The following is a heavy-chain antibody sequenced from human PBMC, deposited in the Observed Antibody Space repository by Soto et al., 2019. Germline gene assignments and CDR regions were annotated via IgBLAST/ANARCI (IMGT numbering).Heavy chain of an antibody. J-gene: IGHJ4*02. CDR1: NGSFSDYF. CDR3: ARGKPTRPLYSFDT. V-gene: IGHV4-34*01. CDR2: IKESGFA. Sequence: SETLSLTCGVYNGSFSDYFWNWIRQPPGKGLEWIGEIKESGFATYNPSLKRRVTMSVDTANNQFSLKVTSVTAADTAVYSCARGKPTRPLYSFDTWGQGTLVTVS.